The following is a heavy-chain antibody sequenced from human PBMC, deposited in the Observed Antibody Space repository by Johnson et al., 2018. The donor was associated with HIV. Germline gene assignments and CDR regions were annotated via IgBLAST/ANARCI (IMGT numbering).Heavy chain of an antibody. J-gene: IGHJ3*02. V-gene: IGHV3-33*01. D-gene: IGHD3-22*01. CDR3: ARAPYYYDSSGEGAFYI. Sequence: PGKGLEWVAVIWYDGSNKYYADSVKGRFTISRDNAKNSLYLQMNSLRAEDTAVYYCARAPYYYDSSGEGAFYIWGQGTLVTVSS. CDR2: IWYDGSNK.